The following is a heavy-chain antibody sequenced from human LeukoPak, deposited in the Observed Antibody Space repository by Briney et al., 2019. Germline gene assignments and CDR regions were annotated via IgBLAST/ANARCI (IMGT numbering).Heavy chain of an antibody. D-gene: IGHD4-17*01. CDR1: GFTFSSYG. CDR2: ISYDGSNK. CDR3: AKELTVTESRYYSYGMDV. J-gene: IGHJ6*02. V-gene: IGHV3-30*18. Sequence: GGSLRLSCAASGFTFSSYGMHWVRQAPGKGLEWVAVISYDGSNKYYADSVKGRFTISRDNSKNTLYLQMNSLRAEDTAVYYCAKELTVTESRYYSYGMDVWGQGTTVTVSS.